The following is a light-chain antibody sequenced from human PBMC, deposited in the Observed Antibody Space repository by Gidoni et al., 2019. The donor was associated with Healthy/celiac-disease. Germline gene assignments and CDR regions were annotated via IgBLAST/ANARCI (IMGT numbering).Light chain of an antibody. V-gene: IGKV1-5*03. CDR3: QQYNSYRFT. CDR1: KSISSW. Sequence: DINMTQSPSTLSASVGDRVTITCRASKSISSWLAWYQQKPGKAPKLLIYKASSLESGVPSRFSGSGSGTEFTLTISSLQPDDFATYYCQQYNSYRFTFXPXTKVDIK. CDR2: KAS. J-gene: IGKJ3*01.